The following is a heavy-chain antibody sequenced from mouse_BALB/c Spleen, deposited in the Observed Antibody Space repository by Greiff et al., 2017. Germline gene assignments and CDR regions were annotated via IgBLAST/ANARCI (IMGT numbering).Heavy chain of an antibody. Sequence: QVQLNESGAELMKPGASVKISCKATGYTFSSYWIEWVKQRPGHGLEWIGEILPGSGSTNYNEKFKGKATFTADTSSNTAYMQLSSLTSEDSAVYYCARSREITTATYAMDYWGQGTSVTVSS. CDR2: ILPGSGST. J-gene: IGHJ4*01. CDR1: GYTFSSYW. CDR3: ARSREITTATYAMDY. V-gene: IGHV1-9*01. D-gene: IGHD1-2*01.